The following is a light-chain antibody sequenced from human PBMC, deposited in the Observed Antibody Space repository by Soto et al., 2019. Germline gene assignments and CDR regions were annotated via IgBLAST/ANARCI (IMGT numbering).Light chain of an antibody. Sequence: GDRVNITCRASQSISSWLAWYQQKPGKAPKLLIYDASSLESGVPSRFSGSGSGTEFTLTISSLQPDDFATYYCQQYNGLITFGQGTRLEIK. V-gene: IGKV1-5*01. J-gene: IGKJ5*01. CDR3: QQYNGLIT. CDR2: DAS. CDR1: QSISSW.